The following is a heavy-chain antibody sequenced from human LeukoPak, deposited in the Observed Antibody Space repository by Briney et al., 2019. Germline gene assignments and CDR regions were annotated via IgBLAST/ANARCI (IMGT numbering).Heavy chain of an antibody. CDR3: ARHHYDILTYRLYYFDY. J-gene: IGHJ4*02. D-gene: IGHD3-9*01. CDR1: GGSFSGYY. CDR2: INHSGST. Sequence: SETLSLTCAVYGGSFSGYYWSWIRQPPGKGLEWIGEINHSGSTNYNPSLKSRVTISVDTPKNQFSLKLSSVTAADTAVYYCARHHYDILTYRLYYFDYWGQGTLVTVSS. V-gene: IGHV4-34*01.